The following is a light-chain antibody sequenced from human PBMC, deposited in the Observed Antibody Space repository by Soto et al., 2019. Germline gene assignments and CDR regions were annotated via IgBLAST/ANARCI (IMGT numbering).Light chain of an antibody. J-gene: IGKJ5*01. Sequence: EIVMTQSPATLSVSPGERATLSCRASESVGSNLAWYQQKPGQAPRLLIYDASNRATGIPARFSGSGSGTDFTLTISSLEPEDFAVYYCQQRSNWITFGQGT. CDR1: ESVGSN. CDR3: QQRSNWIT. V-gene: IGKV3-11*01. CDR2: DAS.